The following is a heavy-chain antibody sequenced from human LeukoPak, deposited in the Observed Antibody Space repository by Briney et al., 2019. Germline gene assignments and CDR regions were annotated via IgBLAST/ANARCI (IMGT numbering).Heavy chain of an antibody. J-gene: IGHJ3*02. CDR2: IRSKTNSYAT. CDR3: AKDSKGILWWALGAFDI. CDR1: GFTFSGSA. D-gene: IGHD2-21*01. V-gene: IGHV3-73*01. Sequence: GGSLRLSCVASGFTFSGSAMHWVRQASGKGLEWVGRIRSKTNSYATAYAASVKSRFTVFRDDSKNTAYLQMNSLRAEDTAVYYCAKDSKGILWWALGAFDIWGQGTMVTVSS.